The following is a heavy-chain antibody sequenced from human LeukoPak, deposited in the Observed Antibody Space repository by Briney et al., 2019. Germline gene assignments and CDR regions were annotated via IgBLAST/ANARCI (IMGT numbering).Heavy chain of an antibody. D-gene: IGHD3-9*01. J-gene: IGHJ4*02. CDR2: INRSGST. V-gene: IGHV4-34*01. Sequence: SETLSLTCAVYGGSFSGYYWSWIRQPPGKGLEWIGEINRSGSTNYNPSLKSRVTISVDTSKNQFSLKLSSVTAADTAVYYCARNFVDILTGYLLDYWGQGTLVTVSS. CDR3: ARNFVDILTGYLLDY. CDR1: GGSFSGYY.